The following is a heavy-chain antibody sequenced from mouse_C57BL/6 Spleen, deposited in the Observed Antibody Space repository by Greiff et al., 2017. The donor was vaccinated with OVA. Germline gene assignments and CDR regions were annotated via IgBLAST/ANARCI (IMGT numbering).Heavy chain of an antibody. J-gene: IGHJ1*03. CDR3: ARWYSKGYFDV. CDR2: ISYSGST. D-gene: IGHD2-5*01. CDR1: GYSITSGYD. V-gene: IGHV3-1*01. Sequence: VQRVESGPGMVKPSQSLSLTCTVTGYSITSGYDWHWIRHFPGNKLEWMGYISYSGSTNYNPSLKSRISITHDTSKNHFFLKLNSVTTEDTATYYCARWYSKGYFDVWGTGTTVTVSS.